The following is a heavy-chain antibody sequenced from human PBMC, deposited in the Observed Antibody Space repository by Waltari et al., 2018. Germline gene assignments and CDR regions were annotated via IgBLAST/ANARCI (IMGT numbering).Heavy chain of an antibody. V-gene: IGHV4-61*09. CDR1: GGSISSGSYY. CDR2: IYTSGST. J-gene: IGHJ4*02. CDR3: ARSTGGSCHY. D-gene: IGHD2-15*01. Sequence: QVQLQESGPGLVKPSQTLSLTCTVSGGSISSGSYYWTWIRQPAGKGLEWIGYIYTSGSTNYNPSLKSRVTISVDTSKNQFSLKLSSVTAADTAVYYCARSTGGSCHYWGQGTLVTVSS.